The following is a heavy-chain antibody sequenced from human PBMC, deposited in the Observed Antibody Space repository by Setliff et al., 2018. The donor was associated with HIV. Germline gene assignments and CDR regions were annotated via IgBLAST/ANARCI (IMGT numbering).Heavy chain of an antibody. Sequence: ASVKVSCKASGYTFTGYYMHWVRQAPGQGLEWMGRINPNSGDTNYAQKIKGRVTMTRDTSISTAYMEVTRLRSDDTAVYYCARGSTAVNYYYYYIDVWGKGTTVTVSS. D-gene: IGHD2-2*01. CDR1: GYTFTGYY. CDR2: INPNSGDT. V-gene: IGHV1-2*06. CDR3: ARGSTAVNYYYYYIDV. J-gene: IGHJ6*03.